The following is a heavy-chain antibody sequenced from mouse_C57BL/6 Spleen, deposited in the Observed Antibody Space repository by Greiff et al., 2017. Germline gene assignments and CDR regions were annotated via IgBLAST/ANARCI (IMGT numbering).Heavy chain of an antibody. CDR1: GYTFTSYW. CDR2: IYPGSGGT. Sequence: QVQLQQPGAELVKPGASVKMSCKASGYTFTSYWITWVKQRPGQGLEWIGEIYPGSGGTNYNEKFKSKATLTADTSSSTAYMQLSSLTSEDSAVYYCARVIYYDYEGGMDYWGQGTSVTVSS. J-gene: IGHJ4*01. CDR3: ARVIYYDYEGGMDY. V-gene: IGHV1-55*01. D-gene: IGHD2-4*01.